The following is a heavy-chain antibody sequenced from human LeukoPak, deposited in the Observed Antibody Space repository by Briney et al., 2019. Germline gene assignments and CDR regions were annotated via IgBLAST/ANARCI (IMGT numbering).Heavy chain of an antibody. Sequence: GGSLRLACAASGSTFSDYYMSWIRQAPGTGLEWVSYISTSGSTKYYADSVKGRFTMSRDNAKNSLYLQMNSLRAEDTAVYYCARNMVRGVIFPLGYWGQGILVTVSS. V-gene: IGHV3-11*01. CDR2: ISTSGSTK. CDR3: ARNMVRGVIFPLGY. CDR1: GSTFSDYY. J-gene: IGHJ4*02. D-gene: IGHD3-10*01.